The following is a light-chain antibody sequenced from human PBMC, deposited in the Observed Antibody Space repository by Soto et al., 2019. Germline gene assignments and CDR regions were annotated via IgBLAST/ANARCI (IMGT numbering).Light chain of an antibody. CDR3: CSYAGSGTDNYV. CDR2: DDT. Sequence: QSALTQPASLSGSPGQSITISCTGTISDIGSYNFVSWYQQHPGKAPKFIIYDDTKRPSGVSNRFSGSKSGNTASLTISGLQAADAGDYYCCSYAGSGTDNYVFGTGTKVTVL. CDR1: ISDIGSYNF. V-gene: IGLV2-23*01. J-gene: IGLJ1*01.